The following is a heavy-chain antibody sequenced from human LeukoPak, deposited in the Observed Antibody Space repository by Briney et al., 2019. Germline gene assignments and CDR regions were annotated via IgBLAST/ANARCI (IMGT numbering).Heavy chain of an antibody. V-gene: IGHV4-30-4*01. J-gene: IGHJ4*02. CDR1: GGSISSGDYY. Sequence: PSQTLSLTCTVSGGSISSGDYYWNWIRQPPGEGLEWIGYIYYSGSTYYNPSLKSRVTISLDTSKNQFSLKLSSVTAADTAVYYCARDPRSYGKYYFDYWGQGTQVTVSS. D-gene: IGHD5-18*01. CDR2: IYYSGST. CDR3: ARDPRSYGKYYFDY.